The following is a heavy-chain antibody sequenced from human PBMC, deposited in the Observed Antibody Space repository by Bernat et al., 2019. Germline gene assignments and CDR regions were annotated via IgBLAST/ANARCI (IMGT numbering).Heavy chain of an antibody. D-gene: IGHD3-22*01. CDR2: IWYDGSNK. J-gene: IGHJ4*02. V-gene: IGHV3-33*01. CDR1: GFTFSSYG. CDR3: ARGRVTTMRVVAVLDY. Sequence: QVQLVESGGGVVQPGRSLRLSCAASGFTFSSYGMHWVRQAPGKGLEWVAVIWYDGSNKYYADYVKGRFTISRDNSKNTLYLQMNSLRAEDTAVYYCARGRVTTMRVVAVLDYWGQGTLVTVSS.